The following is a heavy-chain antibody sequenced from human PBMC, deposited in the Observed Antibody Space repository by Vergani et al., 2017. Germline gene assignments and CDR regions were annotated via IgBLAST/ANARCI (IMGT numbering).Heavy chain of an antibody. CDR1: GGSISSSSYY. CDR2: IYYSGNT. Sequence: QLQLQESGPGLVKPSETLSLTCTVSGGSISSSSYYWGWIRQPPGKGLEWIGSIYYSGNTYYNPSLKSRVTISVDTSKNQFSLKLSSVTAADTAVYYCAIRNHDGGSFDDWGQGSLVTVSS. V-gene: IGHV4-39*01. CDR3: AIRNHDGGSFDD. D-gene: IGHD4-23*01. J-gene: IGHJ4*02.